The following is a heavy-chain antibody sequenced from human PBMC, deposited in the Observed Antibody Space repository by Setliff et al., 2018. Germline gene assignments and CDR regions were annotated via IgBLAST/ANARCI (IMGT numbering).Heavy chain of an antibody. J-gene: IGHJ6*02. CDR2: IIPIFGTA. CDR3: ARVLEPNYDILTGYYYYYYYGMDV. V-gene: IGHV1-69*13. CDR1: GGTFINYA. D-gene: IGHD3-9*01. Sequence: SVKVSCKASGGTFINYAISWVRQAPGQGLEWMGGIIPIFGTANYAQKFQGRVTITADESTSTAYMELSSLRSEDTAVYYCARVLEPNYDILTGYYYYYYYGMDVWGQGTTVTVSS.